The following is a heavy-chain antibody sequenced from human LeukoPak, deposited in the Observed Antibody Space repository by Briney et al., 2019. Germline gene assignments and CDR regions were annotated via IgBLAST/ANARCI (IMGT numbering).Heavy chain of an antibody. CDR2: IYYSGST. J-gene: IGHJ6*03. CDR1: GGSISSSSYY. CDR3: ARDPHSITMVRGVPYYYYYMDV. Sequence: SETLSLTCTVSGGSISSSSYYWGWVRQPPGKGLEWIGSIYYSGSTYYNPSLKSRVTISVDTSKNQFSLKLSSVTAADTAVYYCARDPHSITMVRGVPYYYYYMDVWGKGTTVTVSS. D-gene: IGHD3-10*01. V-gene: IGHV4-39*07.